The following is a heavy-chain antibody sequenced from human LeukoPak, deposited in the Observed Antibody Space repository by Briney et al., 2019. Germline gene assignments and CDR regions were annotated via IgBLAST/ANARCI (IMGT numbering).Heavy chain of an antibody. CDR2: IYYSGST. CDR3: ARSPPWGPFDY. Sequence: PSETLSLTCTVSGGSISSYYWSWIRQPPGKGLEWIGYIYYSGSTNYNPSLTRRVTISVDTSKNQFSLKLSSVTAADTAVYYCARSPPWGPFDYWGQGTLVTVSS. J-gene: IGHJ4*02. V-gene: IGHV4-59*08. CDR1: GGSISSYY. D-gene: IGHD7-27*01.